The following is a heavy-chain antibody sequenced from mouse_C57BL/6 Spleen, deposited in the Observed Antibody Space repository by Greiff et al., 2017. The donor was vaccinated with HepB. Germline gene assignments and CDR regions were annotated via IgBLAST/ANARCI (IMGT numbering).Heavy chain of an antibody. D-gene: IGHD2-5*01. V-gene: IGHV1-5*01. J-gene: IGHJ4*01. CDR2: IYPGNSDT. CDR3: TRWAYYSNYGGYYAMDY. Sequence: VQLQQSGTVLARPGASVKMSCKTSGYTFTSYWMHWVKQRPGQGLEWIGAIYPGNSDTSYNQKFKGKAKLTAVTSASTAYMELSSLTNEDSAVYYCTRWAYYSNYGGYYAMDYWGQGTSVTVSS. CDR1: GYTFTSYW.